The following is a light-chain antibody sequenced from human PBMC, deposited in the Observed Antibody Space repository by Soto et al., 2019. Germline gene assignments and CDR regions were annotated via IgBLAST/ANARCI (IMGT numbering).Light chain of an antibody. J-gene: IGKJ1*01. CDR1: QSFTDW. CDR2: RVS. CDR3: QQYNGT. Sequence: DIQMTQSLSTRLASVGARVTIPCRPSQSFTDWLAWYQQKPGKAPNLLIYRVSSLESGVPSRFSGSGYGAQFSLTISSLQPDDFATYYCQQYNGTFGQGTKVEI. V-gene: IGKV1-5*03.